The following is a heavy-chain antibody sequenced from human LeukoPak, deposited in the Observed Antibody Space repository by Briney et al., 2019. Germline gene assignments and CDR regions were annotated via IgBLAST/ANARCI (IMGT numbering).Heavy chain of an antibody. D-gene: IGHD3-10*01. CDR2: INHSGST. Sequence: SETLSLTCAVYGGSFSGYYWIWIRQPPGKGLEWIGEINHSGSTNYNPSLKSRVTISVDTSKNQFSLKLSSVTAADTAVYYCAAYGSGSYYNNRNWFDPWGQGTLVTVSS. V-gene: IGHV4-34*01. CDR1: GGSFSGYY. CDR3: AAYGSGSYYNNRNWFDP. J-gene: IGHJ5*02.